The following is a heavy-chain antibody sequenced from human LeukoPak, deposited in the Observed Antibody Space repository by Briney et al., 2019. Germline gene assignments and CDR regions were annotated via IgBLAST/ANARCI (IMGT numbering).Heavy chain of an antibody. CDR3: ASIHRDMAAAGW. CDR1: GGSISSGDYY. Sequence: SETLSLTCTVSGGSISSGDYYWSWIRQPPGKGLEWIGYIYYSGSTYYNPSLKSRVTISVDTSKNQFSLKLSSVTAADTAVYYCASIHRDMAAAGWWGQGTLVTVSS. CDR2: IYYSGST. D-gene: IGHD6-13*01. J-gene: IGHJ4*02. V-gene: IGHV4-30-4*08.